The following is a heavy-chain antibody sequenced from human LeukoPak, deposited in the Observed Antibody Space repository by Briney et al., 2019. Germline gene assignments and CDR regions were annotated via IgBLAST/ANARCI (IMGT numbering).Heavy chain of an antibody. V-gene: IGHV3-13*01. Sequence: GGSLRLSCAASGFTFSSYDMHWVRQATGKGLEWVSAIGTAGDTYYPGSVKGRFTISRENAKNSLYLQMNTLRAGDTAVYYCARDRVEYGMDVWGQGTTVTVSS. CDR3: ARDRVEYGMDV. CDR1: GFTFSSYD. CDR2: IGTAGDT. J-gene: IGHJ6*02.